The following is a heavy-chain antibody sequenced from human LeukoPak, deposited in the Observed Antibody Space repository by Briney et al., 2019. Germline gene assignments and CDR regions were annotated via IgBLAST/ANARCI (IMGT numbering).Heavy chain of an antibody. V-gene: IGHV4-59*01. CDR3: ARAGEIWFGEPHPRSFDY. D-gene: IGHD3-10*01. CDR1: GGSISSYY. CDR2: IYYSGST. Sequence: PSETLSLTCTVSGGSISSYYWSWTRQPPGKGLEWIGYIYYSGSTNYNPSLKSRVTISVDTPKNQFSLKLSSVTAADTAVYYCARAGEIWFGEPHPRSFDYWGQGTLVTVSS. J-gene: IGHJ4*02.